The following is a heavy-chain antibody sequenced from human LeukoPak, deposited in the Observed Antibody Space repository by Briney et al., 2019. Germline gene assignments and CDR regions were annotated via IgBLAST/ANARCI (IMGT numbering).Heavy chain of an antibody. V-gene: IGHV3-74*01. CDR3: ARRYSSSWYYFDY. D-gene: IGHD6-13*01. CDR1: GFTFSSYW. Sequence: PGGSLRLSCAASGFTFSSYWMHWVRQAPGKGLVWVSRINSDGSSTSYADSVKGRFTISRDNAKNTLYLQMNSLRAEDTAVYYCARRYSSSWYYFDYWGQGTLVTVSS. J-gene: IGHJ4*02. CDR2: INSDGSST.